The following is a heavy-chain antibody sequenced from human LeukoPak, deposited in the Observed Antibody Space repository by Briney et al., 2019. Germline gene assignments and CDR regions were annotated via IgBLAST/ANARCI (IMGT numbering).Heavy chain of an antibody. CDR1: GGSFSGYY. Sequence: SETLSLTCAVYGGSFSGYYWSWIRQPPGKGLEWIGEINHSGSTNYNPFLKSRVTISVDTSKNQFSLKLSSVTAADTAVYYCARGYGSGSYYFDYWGQGTLVTVSS. D-gene: IGHD3-10*01. J-gene: IGHJ4*02. CDR2: INHSGST. V-gene: IGHV4-34*01. CDR3: ARGYGSGSYYFDY.